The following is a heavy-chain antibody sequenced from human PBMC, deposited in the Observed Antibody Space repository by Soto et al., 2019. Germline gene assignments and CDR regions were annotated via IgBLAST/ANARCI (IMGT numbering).Heavy chain of an antibody. J-gene: IGHJ6*02. V-gene: IGHV3-53*01. D-gene: IGHD3-9*01. Sequence: PGGSLRLSCAASGFTVSSNYMSWVRQAPGKGLEWVSVIYSGGSTYYADSVKGRFTISRDNSKNTLYLQMNSLRAEDTAVYYCAREYYDILTGGNYYYGMDVWGQGTTVTV. CDR2: IYSGGST. CDR3: AREYYDILTGGNYYYGMDV. CDR1: GFTVSSNY.